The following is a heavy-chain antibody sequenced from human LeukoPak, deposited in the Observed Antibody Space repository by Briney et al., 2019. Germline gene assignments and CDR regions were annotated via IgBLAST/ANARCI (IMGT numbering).Heavy chain of an antibody. Sequence: SGTLSLTCAVSGGSISSSNWWSWVRQPPGKGLEWIGSLYYNGPTYYNPSLKSRVTISRDTSKNQFSLKLSSVTAADTAVYYCARGLRPSSWFYWGQGTLVTVSS. CDR3: ARGLRPSSWFY. CDR2: LYYNGPT. D-gene: IGHD6-13*01. V-gene: IGHV4-4*02. J-gene: IGHJ4*02. CDR1: GGSISSSNW.